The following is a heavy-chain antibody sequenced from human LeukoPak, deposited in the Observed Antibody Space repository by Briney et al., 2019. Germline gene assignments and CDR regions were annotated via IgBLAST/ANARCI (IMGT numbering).Heavy chain of an antibody. CDR1: GGSVGSGTYY. CDR3: ARKPIINNAWYYFDY. J-gene: IGHJ4*02. CDR2: VYYSGSA. V-gene: IGHV4-39*07. Sequence: SETLSLTCTVSGGSVGSGTYYWSWIRQSPGKGLEWIGNVYYSGSAYYNPSLKSRVTMSVDTSKDQFSLKLSSVTAADTAVYYCARKPIINNAWYYFDYWGQGTLVTVSS. D-gene: IGHD1/OR15-1a*01.